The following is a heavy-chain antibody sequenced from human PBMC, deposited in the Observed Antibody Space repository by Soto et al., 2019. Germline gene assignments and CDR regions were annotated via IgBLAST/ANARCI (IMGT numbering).Heavy chain of an antibody. CDR2: IVVGSGHT. J-gene: IGHJ4*02. CDR1: GFTVPHSA. V-gene: IGHV1-58*01. CDR3: AADRGHYDSSGSYARPESFDN. Sequence: QMQLVQSGPEVKKPGTSVKVSCTAPGFTVPHSAVQWVRQARGHRLEWMGWIVVGSGHTYHAQKFQDRVAFSRDTSRGTAYMELTSLRSEDTAVYYCAADRGHYDSSGSYARPESFDNWGQGTLVIVSS. D-gene: IGHD3-22*01.